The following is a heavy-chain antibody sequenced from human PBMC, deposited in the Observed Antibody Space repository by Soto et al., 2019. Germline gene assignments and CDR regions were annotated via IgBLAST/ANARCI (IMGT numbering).Heavy chain of an antibody. J-gene: IGHJ5*02. V-gene: IGHV4-59*01. CDR2: IYYSGST. CDR1: GGSISSYY. Sequence: TSETLSLTCTVSGGSISSYYWSWIRQPPGKGLEWIGYIYYSGSTNYNPSLKSRVTISVDTSKNQFSLKLSSVTAADTAVYYCAREDVGQPGRQYNWFDPWGQGTLVTVSS. D-gene: IGHD1-1*01. CDR3: AREDVGQPGRQYNWFDP.